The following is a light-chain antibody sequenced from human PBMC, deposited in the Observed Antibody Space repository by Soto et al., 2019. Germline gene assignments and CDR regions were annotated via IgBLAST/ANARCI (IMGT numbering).Light chain of an antibody. CDR3: QQYDDYPFT. CDR1: QSISSW. J-gene: IGKJ3*01. CDR2: KAS. Sequence: DIQMTQSPSTLSASVGDRVTITCRASQSISSWLAWYQQKPGQAPKLLIYKASSLESGVPSRFSGSGSGTEFTLTISSLQPDDFANYYCQQYDDYPFTFGPGTKVDIK. V-gene: IGKV1-5*03.